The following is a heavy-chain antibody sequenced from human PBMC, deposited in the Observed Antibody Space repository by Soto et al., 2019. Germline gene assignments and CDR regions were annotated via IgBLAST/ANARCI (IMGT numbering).Heavy chain of an antibody. J-gene: IGHJ4*02. CDR3: VRFSTVTGFDY. CDR1: GDSISSGDY. V-gene: IGHV4-31*03. D-gene: IGHD3-10*01. CDR2: IYYTGNT. Sequence: QVQLQESGPGLVKPSQTLSLTCTVSGDSISSGDYWTWIRQHPGKGLEWIGYIYYTGNTNYNPSRESRVTLSVDTSKNQFSLKLTSVTAADTAVYYCVRFSTVTGFDYWGQGTLVTVSS.